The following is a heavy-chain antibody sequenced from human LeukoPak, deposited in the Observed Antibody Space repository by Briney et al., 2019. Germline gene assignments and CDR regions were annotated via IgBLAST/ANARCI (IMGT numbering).Heavy chain of an antibody. CDR1: GFTFDDSA. J-gene: IGHJ3*01. V-gene: IGHV3-9*03. Sequence: PGRSLRLSCAASGFTFDDSAMHWVRQAPGKGLEWVSGINWNSDTIGYADSVKGRFTISRDNAKNTLYLQLNSLRPEDMALYYCAKGVDSSLGGNDAFDVWGQGTVVTVSS. CDR2: INWNSDTI. CDR3: AKGVDSSLGGNDAFDV. D-gene: IGHD3-22*01.